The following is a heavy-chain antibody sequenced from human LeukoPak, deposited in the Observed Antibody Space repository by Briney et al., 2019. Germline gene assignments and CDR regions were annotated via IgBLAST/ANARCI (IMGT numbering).Heavy chain of an antibody. CDR3: ARDSYGDRFFDY. J-gene: IGHJ4*02. CDR1: GGSISSYY. V-gene: IGHV4-34*01. D-gene: IGHD4-17*01. CDR2: INHSGST. Sequence: SETLSLTCTVSGGSISSYYWSWIRQPPGKGLEWIGEINHSGSTNYNPSLKSRVTISVDTSKNQFSLKLSSVTAADTAVYYCARDSYGDRFFDYWGQGTLVTVSS.